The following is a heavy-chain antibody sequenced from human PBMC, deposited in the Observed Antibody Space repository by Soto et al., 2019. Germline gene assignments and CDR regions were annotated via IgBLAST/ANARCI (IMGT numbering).Heavy chain of an antibody. D-gene: IGHD3-3*01. CDR3: ARDRPVSYYDFWSGGDV. V-gene: IGHV1-3*01. CDR1: GYTFTSYA. CDR2: INAGNGNT. J-gene: IGHJ6*02. Sequence: QVQLVQSGAEVKKPGASVKVSCKASGYTFTSYAMHWVRQAPGQRLEWMGWINAGNGNTKYSQKFQGRVTITRDTSASTAYMALSSLSSEDTAVYYCARDRPVSYYDFWSGGDVWGQGTTVTVSS.